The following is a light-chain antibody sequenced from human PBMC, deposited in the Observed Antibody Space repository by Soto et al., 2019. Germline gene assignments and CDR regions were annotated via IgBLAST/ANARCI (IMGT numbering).Light chain of an antibody. CDR3: QQYGSSSWT. V-gene: IGKV3-20*01. CDR1: QSVSSSY. J-gene: IGKJ1*01. CDR2: GAS. Sequence: EIVLTQSPGTLSLSPGERATLSCRASQSVSSSYLAWYQRKPGQAPRLLIYGASSRATGIPDRFSGSGSGTDFTLTISRLEPEDFAVYYCQQYGSSSWTFGQGTKVDSK.